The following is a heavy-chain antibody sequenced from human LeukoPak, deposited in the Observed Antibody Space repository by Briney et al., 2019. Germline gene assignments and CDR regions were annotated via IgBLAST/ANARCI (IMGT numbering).Heavy chain of an antibody. CDR1: GFTFSSYA. J-gene: IGHJ4*02. CDR3: AKEGKLGLDY. V-gene: IGHV3-23*01. Sequence: RGSLRLSCAASGFTFSSYAMTWVRQAPGKGLEWVSGITGSGGSTTYADSVKGQFTISRDNSKNTLYLQMNSLRAEDTAVYYCAKEGKLGLDYWGQGTLVTVSS. CDR2: ITGSGGST. D-gene: IGHD3-10*01.